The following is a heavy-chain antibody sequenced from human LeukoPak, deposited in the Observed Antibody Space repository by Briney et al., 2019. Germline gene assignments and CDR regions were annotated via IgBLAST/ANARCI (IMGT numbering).Heavy chain of an antibody. Sequence: ASVKVSCKASGYTFTSYGISWVRQAPGQGLEWMGWISAYNGNTNYAQKLQGRVTMTTDTSTSTAYMELRSLRSDDTAVYYCARDSLSGSSGYYAFDIWGQGTMVTVSS. CDR1: GYTFTSYG. J-gene: IGHJ3*02. V-gene: IGHV1-18*01. D-gene: IGHD3-22*01. CDR2: ISAYNGNT. CDR3: ARDSLSGSSGYYAFDI.